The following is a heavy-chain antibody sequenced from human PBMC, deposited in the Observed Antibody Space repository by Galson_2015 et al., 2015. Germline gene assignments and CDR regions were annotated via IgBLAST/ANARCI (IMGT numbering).Heavy chain of an antibody. CDR2: MDQDRHEK. CDR3: GTYLTNTAVDS. J-gene: IGHJ4*02. V-gene: IGHV3-7*03. D-gene: IGHD2-8*01. CDR1: GFTFKNYF. Sequence: SLRLSCAASGFTFKNYFMAWVRQAPGKGLEWVANMDQDRHEKNYGDSVKGRFTISRDNARNSLYLQMDSLEVEDTAVYYCGTYLTNTAVDSWGQGALVT.